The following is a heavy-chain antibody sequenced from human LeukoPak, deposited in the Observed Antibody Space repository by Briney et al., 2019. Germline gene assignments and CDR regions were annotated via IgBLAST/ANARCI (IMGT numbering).Heavy chain of an antibody. CDR2: INPNSGGT. CDR3: ARVDYDFWSGYYYFDY. V-gene: IGHV1-2*02. J-gene: IGHJ4*02. D-gene: IGHD3-3*01. CDR1: GYTFTGYY. Sequence: ASVEVSCKASGYTFTGYYMHWVRQAPGQGLEWMGWINPNSGGTNYAQKFQGRVTMTRDTSISTAYMELSRLRSDDTAVYYCARVDYDFWSGYYYFDYWGQGTLVTVSS.